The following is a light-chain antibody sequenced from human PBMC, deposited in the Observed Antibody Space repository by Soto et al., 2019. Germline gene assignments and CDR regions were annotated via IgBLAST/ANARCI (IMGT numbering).Light chain of an antibody. CDR3: SSYGGYNNVV. V-gene: IGLV2-8*01. CDR2: EVN. Sequence: QSVLTQPPSVSAAPGQKVTISCSGSSSNIGNNYVSWFQQHPGKAPKLIIHEVNQRPSGVPDRFSGSKSGNTASLTVSGLQAEDEGTYYCSSYGGYNNVVFGTGTKLTVL. CDR1: SSNIGNNY. J-gene: IGLJ1*01.